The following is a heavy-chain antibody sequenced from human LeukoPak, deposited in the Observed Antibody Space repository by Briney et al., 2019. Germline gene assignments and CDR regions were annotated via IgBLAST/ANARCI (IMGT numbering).Heavy chain of an antibody. CDR1: GFTFSSYA. CDR3: ARDGSGTSCSGGSCYANWFDP. Sequence: PGGSLRLSCAASGFTFSSYAMHWVRQAPGKGLEWVAVISYDESNKYYADSVKGRFTISRDNSKNTLYLQMNSLRAEDTAVYYCARDGSGTSCSGGSCYANWFDPWGQGTLVTVSS. D-gene: IGHD2-15*01. V-gene: IGHV3-30-3*01. CDR2: ISYDESNK. J-gene: IGHJ5*02.